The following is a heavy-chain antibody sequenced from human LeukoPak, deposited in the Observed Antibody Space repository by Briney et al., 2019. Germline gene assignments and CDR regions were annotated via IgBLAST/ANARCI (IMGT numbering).Heavy chain of an antibody. Sequence: GASLRLSCAASGFTFSSYAMSWVRQAPGKGLEWVSAISGSGGSTYYADSVKGRFTISRDNSKNTLSLQMHSLRAEDTAVYYCAKHQQVYGDSLMDVWGQGTTVTVSS. D-gene: IGHD4-17*01. CDR3: AKHQQVYGDSLMDV. CDR1: GFTFSSYA. J-gene: IGHJ6*02. CDR2: ISGSGGST. V-gene: IGHV3-23*01.